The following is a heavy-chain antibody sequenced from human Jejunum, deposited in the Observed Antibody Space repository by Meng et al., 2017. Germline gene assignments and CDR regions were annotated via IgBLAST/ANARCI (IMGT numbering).Heavy chain of an antibody. D-gene: IGHD6-13*01. V-gene: IGHV2-5*02. CDR3: AHRLAYSSNYNVGWFDP. Sequence: SGPTLVKPTQTLTLTCTFSGFSLSTRGVGVGWIRQPPGKALECLALIYWDDDKRYNPSLKNRLTITKDTSKNQVVLTMTNMDPVDTATYYCAHRLAYSSNYNVGWFDPWGQETLVTVSS. CDR2: IYWDDDK. CDR1: GFSLSTRGVG. J-gene: IGHJ5*02.